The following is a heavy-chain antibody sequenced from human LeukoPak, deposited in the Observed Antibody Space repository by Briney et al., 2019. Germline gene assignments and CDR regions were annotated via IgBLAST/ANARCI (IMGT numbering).Heavy chain of an antibody. J-gene: IGHJ4*02. Sequence: ASETLSPTCTVSGASITSYYWSWIRQSPGKGLEWLGYIHHNGAANCNPSLQSRVTTSVAVSKGQFSLRLTSMTATDTALYYCARFKDFWGDHHNSVGFDFWGPGILVTVSS. V-gene: IGHV4-59*08. CDR1: GASITSYY. CDR3: ARFKDFWGDHHNSVGFDF. CDR2: IHHNGAA. D-gene: IGHD7-27*01.